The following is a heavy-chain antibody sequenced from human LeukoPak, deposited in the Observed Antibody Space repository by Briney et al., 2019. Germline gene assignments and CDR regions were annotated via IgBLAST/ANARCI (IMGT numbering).Heavy chain of an antibody. J-gene: IGHJ4*02. CDR3: AREHEEGFDY. CDR1: GFTFSNYA. Sequence: GGSLRLSCAASGFTFSNYAMNWVRQAPGKGLEWVSSIGTRSTSIYYADSVKGRFTISRDNAKNSLYLQMNSLTIEDTAMYYCAREHEEGFDYWGQGTPVTVSS. V-gene: IGHV3-21*01. CDR2: IGTRSTSI.